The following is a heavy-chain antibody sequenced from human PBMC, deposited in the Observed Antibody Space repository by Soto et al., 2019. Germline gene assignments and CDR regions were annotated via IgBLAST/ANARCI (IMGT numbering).Heavy chain of an antibody. D-gene: IGHD6-19*01. CDR1: GFTFDDYA. Sequence: EVQLVESGGGLVQPGRSLRLSCAASGFTFDDYAMHWVRQAPGKGLEWVSGISWNSGSIGYADSVKGRFTISRDNAKNSLYLQMNSLRAEDTALYYCVKAVAGTERYYYYMDVWGKGTTVTVSS. J-gene: IGHJ6*03. V-gene: IGHV3-9*01. CDR2: ISWNSGSI. CDR3: VKAVAGTERYYYYMDV.